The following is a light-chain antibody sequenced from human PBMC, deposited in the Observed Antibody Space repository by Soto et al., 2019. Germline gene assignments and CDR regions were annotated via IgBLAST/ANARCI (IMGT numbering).Light chain of an antibody. CDR2: DVT. CDR3: GSYTSSHTVL. J-gene: IGLJ2*01. Sequence: QSALTQPASVSGSPGQSITISCTGTSSDVGGYDYVSWYQQHPGKAPKLIIYDVTNRPSGVSNRFSASKSGNTASLTISGLQAEDEADYYCGSYTSSHTVLLGGGTQLTVL. CDR1: SSDVGGYDY. V-gene: IGLV2-14*03.